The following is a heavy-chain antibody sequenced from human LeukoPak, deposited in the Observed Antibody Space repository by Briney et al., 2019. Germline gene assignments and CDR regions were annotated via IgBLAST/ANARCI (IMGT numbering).Heavy chain of an antibody. Sequence: GGSLRLSCAASGFTFDDYGMSWVRQAPGKGLEWVSGINWSGGSTGYADSVKGRFTISRDNAKNSLYLQMNSLRAEDTALYYCARGARQTYYYDSSGYYYVDYWGQGTLVTVSS. J-gene: IGHJ4*02. CDR3: ARGARQTYYYDSSGYYYVDY. CDR2: INWSGGST. V-gene: IGHV3-20*04. D-gene: IGHD3-22*01. CDR1: GFTFDDYG.